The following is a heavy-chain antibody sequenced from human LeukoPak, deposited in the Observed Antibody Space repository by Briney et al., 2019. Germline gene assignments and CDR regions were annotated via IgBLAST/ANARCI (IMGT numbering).Heavy chain of an antibody. Sequence: SGGSLRLSCAASGFTFSNYMMHWVRQAPGKGLVWVSRIKSDGITITYADSVKGRFTISRDNAKNTLYLQMNSLRAEDTAVYYCAKSRSFWSGYYFDYWGQGTLVTVSS. D-gene: IGHD3-3*01. CDR1: GFTFSNYM. CDR2: IKSDGITI. CDR3: AKSRSFWSGYYFDY. V-gene: IGHV3-74*01. J-gene: IGHJ4*02.